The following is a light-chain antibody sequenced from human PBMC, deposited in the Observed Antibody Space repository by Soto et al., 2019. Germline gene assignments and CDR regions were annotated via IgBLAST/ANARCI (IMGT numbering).Light chain of an antibody. CDR3: QQYGSSSWT. CDR1: QSVSSNY. J-gene: IGKJ1*01. Sequence: DIVLTQSPGTLSLSPGQRATLSCRASQSVSSNYLAWYQQRPGQAPRLLIYGASTRATGIPDRFSGSGSGTDFTLTISRLEPEDFAVYYCQQYGSSSWTFGQGTKVEIK. V-gene: IGKV3-20*01. CDR2: GAS.